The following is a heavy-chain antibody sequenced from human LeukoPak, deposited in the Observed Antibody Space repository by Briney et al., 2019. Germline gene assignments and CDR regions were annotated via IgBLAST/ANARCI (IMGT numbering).Heavy chain of an antibody. J-gene: IGHJ6*03. V-gene: IGHV1-2*02. Sequence: GASVKVSCKASGYTFTGYYMHWVRQAPGQGLEWMGWINPNSGGTNYAQKFQGRVTMTRDTSISTAYMELSRLRSDDTAVYYCARGEDTVTTVTYYYYYYMDVWGKGTTVTISS. CDR2: INPNSGGT. CDR1: GYTFTGYY. D-gene: IGHD4-17*01. CDR3: ARGEDTVTTVTYYYYYYMDV.